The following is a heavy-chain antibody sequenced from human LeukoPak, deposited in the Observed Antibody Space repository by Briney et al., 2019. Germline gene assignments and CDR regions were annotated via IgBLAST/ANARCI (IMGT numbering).Heavy chain of an antibody. CDR3: ATDRNSGKYYDY. CDR1: GLTFRNYG. J-gene: IGHJ4*02. CDR2: IWYDGSNQ. Sequence: PGGSLRLSCAASGLTFRNYGMHWVSQAPGKGLEWVAVIWYDGSNQYYVDSVKGRFTVSRDNAKNTLYLQMNSLRAEDTAVYYCATDRNSGKYYDYWGQGTLVTVSS. V-gene: IGHV3-33*01. D-gene: IGHD1-26*01.